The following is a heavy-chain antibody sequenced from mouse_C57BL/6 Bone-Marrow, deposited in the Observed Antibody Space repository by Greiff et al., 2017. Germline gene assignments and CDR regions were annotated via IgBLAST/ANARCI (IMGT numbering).Heavy chain of an antibody. V-gene: IGHV1-55*01. CDR2: IYPGSGST. J-gene: IGHJ4*01. CDR3: ARGGLTDYYAMDY. Sequence: QVQLQQPGAELVKPGASVKMSCTASGYTFTSYWITWVKQRPGQGLEWIGDIYPGSGSTNYNEKFKSKATLTVDTSSSTAYMQLSSLTSEDSAVYYCARGGLTDYYAMDYWGQGTSVTVSS. CDR1: GYTFTSYW. D-gene: IGHD4-1*01.